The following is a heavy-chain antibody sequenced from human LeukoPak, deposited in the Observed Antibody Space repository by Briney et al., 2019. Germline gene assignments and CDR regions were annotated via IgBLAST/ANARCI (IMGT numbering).Heavy chain of an antibody. V-gene: IGHV1-2*02. D-gene: IGHD3-22*01. J-gene: IGHJ4*02. CDR1: GYTFTGYY. CDR3: ARGLRYYYDSSGYYSPFDY. Sequence: GASVKVSCKASGYTFTGYYMHWVRQAPGQGLEWMGWINPNSGGTNYAQKFQGRVTMTRDTSISTAYMELSRLRSDDTAVYYCARGLRYYYDSSGYYSPFDYWGQGTLVTVSS. CDR2: INPNSGGT.